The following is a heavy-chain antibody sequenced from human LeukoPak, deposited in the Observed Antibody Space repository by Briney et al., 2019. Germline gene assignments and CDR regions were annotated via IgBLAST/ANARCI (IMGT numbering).Heavy chain of an antibody. Sequence: GRSLRLSCAASGFTFSSYGMHWVRQAPGKGLEWVAVIWYDGSNKYYADSVKGRFTISRDNSKNTLYLQMNSLRAEDTAVYYCARDVDYGGNSGSFDYWGQGTLVTVSS. D-gene: IGHD4-23*01. V-gene: IGHV3-33*01. CDR1: GFTFSSYG. CDR3: ARDVDYGGNSGSFDY. CDR2: IWYDGSNK. J-gene: IGHJ4*02.